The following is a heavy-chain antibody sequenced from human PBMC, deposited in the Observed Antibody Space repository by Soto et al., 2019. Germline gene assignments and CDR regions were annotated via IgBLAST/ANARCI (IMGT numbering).Heavy chain of an antibody. J-gene: IGHJ3*01. Sequence: PGGSLILSCAASGFIFTNYAMNWVRQAPGKGLEWVSVIGGRGNSAYYADSVQGRFTISRDNSKNTLSLQMSSLTADDTAIYYCVREGRGSFDFWGRGTMVTVSS. CDR2: IGGRGNSA. CDR1: GFIFTNYA. V-gene: IGHV3-23*01. D-gene: IGHD5-12*01. CDR3: VREGRGSFDF.